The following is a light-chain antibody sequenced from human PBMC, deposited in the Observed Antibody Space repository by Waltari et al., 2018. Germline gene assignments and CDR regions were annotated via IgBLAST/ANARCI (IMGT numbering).Light chain of an antibody. Sequence: DIQMTQSPSSLSASVGDRVTITCRVSQGVTNDLAWYQQKPGETPKLLIYEASSLQSGIPSRVSGSGSGTDFTLTISRLQSVDFATYYCQNYNSATFTFGGGTKVEI. V-gene: IGKV1-27*01. CDR3: QNYNSATFT. J-gene: IGKJ4*01. CDR2: EAS. CDR1: QGVTND.